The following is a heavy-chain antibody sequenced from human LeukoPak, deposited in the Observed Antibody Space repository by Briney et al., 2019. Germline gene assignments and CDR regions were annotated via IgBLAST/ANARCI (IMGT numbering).Heavy chain of an antibody. CDR1: GFTFSSYA. CDR2: ISGSGGST. J-gene: IGHJ4*02. V-gene: IGHV3-23*01. D-gene: IGHD3-10*01. CDR3: AKGSLLWFGEFPFDY. Sequence: PGGSLRLSCAASGFTFSSYAMSWVRQAPGKGLEWVSAISGSGGSTYYADSVKGRFTLSRDNSKNTLYLQMNSLRAEDTAVYYCAKGSLLWFGEFPFDYWGQGALVTVSS.